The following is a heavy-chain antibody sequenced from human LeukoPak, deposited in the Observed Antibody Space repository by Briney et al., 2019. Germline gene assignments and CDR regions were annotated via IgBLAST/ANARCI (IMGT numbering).Heavy chain of an antibody. CDR1: GGSISSSSYY. J-gene: IGHJ6*03. D-gene: IGHD3-10*01. Sequence: SETLSLTCTVSGGSISSSSYYWGWIRQPPGKGLEWIGSIYYSGSTYYNPSLKSRVTISVDTSKNQFSLKLSSVTAADTAVYYCARGLFGEFFYYYYVDVWGKGTTVAVSS. V-gene: IGHV4-39*07. CDR3: ARGLFGEFFYYYYVDV. CDR2: IYYSGST.